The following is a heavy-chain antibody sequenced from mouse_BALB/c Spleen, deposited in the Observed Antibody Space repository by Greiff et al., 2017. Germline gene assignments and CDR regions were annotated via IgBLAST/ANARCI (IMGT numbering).Heavy chain of an antibody. D-gene: IGHD3-2*01. CDR1: GDSITSGY. J-gene: IGHJ3*01. V-gene: IGHV3-8*02. CDR3: ASLKTARATSFAY. CDR2: ISYRGST. Sequence: VQLKQSGPSLVKPSQTLSLTCSVTGDSITSGYWHWIRKFPGNKLEYMGYISYRGSTYYNPSLKSRISITRDTSKNQYYLQLNSVTTEDTATYYCASLKTARATSFAYWGQGTLVTVSA.